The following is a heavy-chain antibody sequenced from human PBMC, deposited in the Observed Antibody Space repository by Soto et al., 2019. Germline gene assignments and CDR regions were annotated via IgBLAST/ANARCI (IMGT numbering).Heavy chain of an antibody. V-gene: IGHV3-23*01. CDR2: ISSNGAGT. J-gene: IGHJ6*02. CDR1: GFTFSKYA. CDR3: ANVDYGDYHVVYYYYGMDV. D-gene: IGHD4-17*01. Sequence: GGSLRLSCAASGFTFSKYAMTWARQAPGKGLEWVSAISSNGAGTYYVDSVKGRFTVSRDNSKNTLYLQMNSLRAEDTAVYYCANVDYGDYHVVYYYYGMDVWGQGTTVTVSS.